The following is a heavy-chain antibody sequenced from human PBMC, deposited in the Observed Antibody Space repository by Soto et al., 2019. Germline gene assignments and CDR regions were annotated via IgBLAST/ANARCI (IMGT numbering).Heavy chain of an antibody. V-gene: IGHV1-2*04. CDR2: INPNSGGT. D-gene: IGHD3-22*01. J-gene: IGHJ5*02. CDR1: GYTFTGYY. CDR3: ARGINYYDSSGDSWFDP. Sequence: ASVKVSCKASGYTFTGYYMHWVRQAPGQGLEWMGWINPNSGGTNYAQKFQGWVTMTRDTSISTAYMELSRLRSDDTAVYYCARGINYYDSSGDSWFDPWGQGTLVTVSS.